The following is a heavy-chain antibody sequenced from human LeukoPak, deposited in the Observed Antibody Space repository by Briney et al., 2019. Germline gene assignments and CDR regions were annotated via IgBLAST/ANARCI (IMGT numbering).Heavy chain of an antibody. J-gene: IGHJ3*02. CDR2: IYTSGST. CDR3: ARVVYYDFWSGNHDAFDI. V-gene: IGHV4-61*02. D-gene: IGHD3-3*01. Sequence: PSETLSLTCTVSGGSISSGSYYWSWIRQPAGKGLEWIGRIYTSGSTNYNPSLKSRVTISVDTSKSQFSLKLSSVTAADTAVYYCARVVYYDFWSGNHDAFDIWGQGTMVTVSS. CDR1: GGSISSGSYY.